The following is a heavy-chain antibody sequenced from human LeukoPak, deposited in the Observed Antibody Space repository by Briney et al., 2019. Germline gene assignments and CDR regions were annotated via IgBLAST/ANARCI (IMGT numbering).Heavy chain of an antibody. CDR3: AKGDSYGYVR. J-gene: IGHJ4*02. CDR1: GFIFSNYA. Sequence: GGSLRLSCAASGFIFSNYAMTWVRQAPGKGLEYISSITDSGGSAYYADSVKGRFTLSRDNSRDTLYLQMNSLRAEDTAVYYCAKGDSYGYVRWGQGTLVTVSS. D-gene: IGHD5-18*01. V-gene: IGHV3-23*01. CDR2: ITDSGGSA.